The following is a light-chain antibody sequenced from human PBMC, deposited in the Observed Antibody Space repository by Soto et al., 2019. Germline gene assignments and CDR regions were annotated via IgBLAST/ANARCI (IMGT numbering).Light chain of an antibody. CDR3: SSYTSSGTWV. CDR2: DVT. J-gene: IGLJ3*02. V-gene: IGLV2-14*03. Sequence: QSVLTQPASLSGSPGQSITISCTGTSSDVGGYNYVSWYQQYPGKAPKLMIYDVTNRPSGVSNRFSGSKSGNTASLTISGLQAEDEADYFCSSYTSSGTWVFGGGTKVTVL. CDR1: SSDVGGYNY.